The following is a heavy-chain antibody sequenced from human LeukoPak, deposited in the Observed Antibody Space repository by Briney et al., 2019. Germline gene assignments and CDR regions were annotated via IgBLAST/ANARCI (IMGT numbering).Heavy chain of an antibody. V-gene: IGHV3-33*01. CDR2: ISFDGSQK. CDR3: ARGAHVLMVYAPFDY. CDR1: GFTFSNYG. J-gene: IGHJ4*02. D-gene: IGHD2-8*01. Sequence: GGSLRLSCAASGFTFSNYGMHWVRQAPGKGLEWVALISFDGSQKYYADSVKGRFTISRDNAKNSLYLQMDSLRAEDTAVYYCARGAHVLMVYAPFDYWGQGTLVTVSS.